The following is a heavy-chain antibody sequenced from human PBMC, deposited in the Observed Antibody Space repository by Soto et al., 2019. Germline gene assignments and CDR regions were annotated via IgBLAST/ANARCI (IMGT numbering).Heavy chain of an antibody. CDR2: ISGSGGST. Sequence: EVQLLESGGGLVQPGGSLRLSCAASGFTFSSYAMSWVRQAPGKGLEWVSGISGSGGSTYYADSVKGRFTISRDNSKSTRYLQTYSLRAEDTAVYYGAKERGYNYGYDAMDVWGQGTTVTVSS. J-gene: IGHJ6*02. D-gene: IGHD5-18*01. CDR3: AKERGYNYGYDAMDV. CDR1: GFTFSSYA. V-gene: IGHV3-23*01.